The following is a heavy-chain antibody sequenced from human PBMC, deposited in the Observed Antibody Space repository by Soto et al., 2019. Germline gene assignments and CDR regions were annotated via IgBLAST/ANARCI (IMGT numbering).Heavy chain of an antibody. J-gene: IGHJ5*02. Sequence: SETLSLTCAVSGYSISSGYYWGWIRQPPGKGLEWIGSIYHSGSTYYNPSLKSRVTISVDTSKNQFSLKLSSVTAADTAVYYCAREKQFLPYNWFDPWGQGTLVTVSS. D-gene: IGHD3-3*01. CDR3: AREKQFLPYNWFDP. CDR2: IYHSGST. CDR1: GYSISSGYY. V-gene: IGHV4-38-2*02.